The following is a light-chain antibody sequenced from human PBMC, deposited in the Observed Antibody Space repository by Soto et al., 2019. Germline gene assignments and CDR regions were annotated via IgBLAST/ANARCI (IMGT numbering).Light chain of an antibody. J-gene: IGKJ2*01. CDR1: QTVSSSY. CDR3: HHYSSSPTYT. CDR2: GAS. V-gene: IGKV3-20*01. Sequence: EVVLTQSPGTLSLSPGERATLSCRASQTVSSSYLAWYQQKPGQAPRLLIYGASNRATGIPDRFSGSGSGTEFTLTINRPEPEDCAVYYCHHYSSSPTYTLGQVAKL.